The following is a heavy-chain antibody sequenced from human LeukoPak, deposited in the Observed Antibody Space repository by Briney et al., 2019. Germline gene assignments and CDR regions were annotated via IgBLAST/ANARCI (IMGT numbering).Heavy chain of an antibody. J-gene: IGHJ4*02. V-gene: IGHV3-30*04. Sequence: GGSLRLSCAASGFTFSSYAFHWVRQAPGKGLQWVTIISYDGSSIYYADSVKGRFNISRDNSKNTLYLQMNSLRAEDTAVYYCARAAHCAGGCYRQLDYWGQGTLVTVSS. CDR3: ARAAHCAGGCYRQLDY. D-gene: IGHD2-21*02. CDR1: GFTFSSYA. CDR2: ISYDGSSI.